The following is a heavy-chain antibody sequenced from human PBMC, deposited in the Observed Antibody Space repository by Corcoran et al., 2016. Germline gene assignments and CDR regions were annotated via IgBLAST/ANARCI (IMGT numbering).Heavy chain of an antibody. CDR2: IYYSGST. Sequence: QLQLQESGPGLVKPSETLSLTCTVSGGSISSSSYYWGWIRQPPGKGLEWIGSIYYSGSTYYNPSLKSRVTISVDTSKNQFSLKLSSVTAADTAVYYCARGYALSAFHDPFYDYWGQGTLVTVSS. CDR1: GGSISSSSYY. D-gene: IGHD2-2*01. J-gene: IGHJ4*02. CDR3: ARGYALSAFHDPFYDY. V-gene: IGHV4-39*07.